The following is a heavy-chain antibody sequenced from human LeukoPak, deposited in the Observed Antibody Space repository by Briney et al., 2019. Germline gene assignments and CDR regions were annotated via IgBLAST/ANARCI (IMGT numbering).Heavy chain of an antibody. CDR2: INWNGGST. V-gene: IGHV3-20*04. CDR3: ARDSVLIAVAVRGAFDI. Sequence: GSLRLSCAASGFTFSSYWMNWVRQAPGKGLEWVSGINWNGGSTGYADSVKGRFTISRDNAKNSLYLQMNSLRAEDTALYYCARDSVLIAVAVRGAFDIWGQGTMVTVSS. D-gene: IGHD6-19*01. CDR1: GFTFSSYW. J-gene: IGHJ3*02.